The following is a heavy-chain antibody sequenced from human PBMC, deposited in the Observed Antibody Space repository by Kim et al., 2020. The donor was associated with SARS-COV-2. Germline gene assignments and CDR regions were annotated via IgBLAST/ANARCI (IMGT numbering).Heavy chain of an antibody. D-gene: IGHD1-7*01. CDR2: ISGSSNMI. Sequence: GGSLRLSCAASGFTFSSFSMNWVRLAPGKGLEWISYISGSSNMIDYADSVKGRFTISRDNAKNSLYLQMNSLRGEDTAVYFCARDLNYAFDYWGPGTLVTVSP. CDR3: ARDLNYAFDY. CDR1: GFTFSSFS. V-gene: IGHV3-48*01. J-gene: IGHJ4*02.